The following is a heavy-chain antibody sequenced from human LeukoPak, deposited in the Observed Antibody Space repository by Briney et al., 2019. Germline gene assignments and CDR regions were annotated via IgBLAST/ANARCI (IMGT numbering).Heavy chain of an antibody. CDR2: IFYSGST. CDR3: AAVRDPWPHFDY. CDR1: VGSISSSSYY. V-gene: IGHV4-39*07. D-gene: IGHD2-21*01. J-gene: IGHJ4*02. Sequence: PSETLSLTCTVSVGSISSSSYYWGWIRQPPGKGLEWIGSIFYSGSTYYTPSLNSRVTISVDTSKNHFSLKLISVTAADTAVDYCAAVRDPWPHFDYWGQGTLVIVSS.